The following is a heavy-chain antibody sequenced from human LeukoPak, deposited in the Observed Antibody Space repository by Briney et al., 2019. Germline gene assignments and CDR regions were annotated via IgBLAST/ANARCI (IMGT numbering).Heavy chain of an antibody. CDR1: GYTFTSNY. CDR2: INPSGGST. Sequence: ASVKVSCKASGYTFTSNYLHWVRQAPGQGLAWMEKINPSGGSTSYAQKFQDRVTMTRDTSTYTVYMEMSSLKYEDTAVYYCARIGAPGDNTGYIDYWGQGTLVTVSS. D-gene: IGHD2-8*02. J-gene: IGHJ4*02. V-gene: IGHV1-46*01. CDR3: ARIGAPGDNTGYIDY.